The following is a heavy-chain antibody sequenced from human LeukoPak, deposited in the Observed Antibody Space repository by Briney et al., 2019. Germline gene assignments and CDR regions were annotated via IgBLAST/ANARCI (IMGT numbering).Heavy chain of an antibody. CDR3: ARVLSGDYDRYYFDY. V-gene: IGHV1-46*01. CDR2: INPSGGST. J-gene: IGHJ4*02. D-gene: IGHD4-17*01. CDR1: GYTFTSYY. Sequence: ASVKVSCKASGYTFTSYYMHWVRQAPGQGLEWMGIINPSGGSTSYAQKFQGRVTMTRDMSTSTVYMELSSLRSEDTAVYYCARVLSGDYDRYYFDYWGQGSLVTVSS.